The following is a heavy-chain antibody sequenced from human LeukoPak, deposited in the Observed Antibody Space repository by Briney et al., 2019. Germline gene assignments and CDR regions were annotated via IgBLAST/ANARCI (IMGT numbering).Heavy chain of an antibody. V-gene: IGHV4-39*01. J-gene: IGHJ4*02. CDR3: ARGPHPGGAGYNLIDH. CDR2: ISYRGTT. D-gene: IGHD5-24*01. CDR1: GGSISSRSYY. Sequence: SETLSLTCTVSGGSISSRSYYWGWIRQPPGKGLEWIGSISYRGTTFYNPSLKSRVTIFVDTSKNQFFLKVRSVTAADTAVYYCARGPHPGGAGYNLIDHWGQGTLVTVSP.